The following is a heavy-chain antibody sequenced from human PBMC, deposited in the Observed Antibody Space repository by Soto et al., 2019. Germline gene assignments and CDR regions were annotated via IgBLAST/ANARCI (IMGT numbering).Heavy chain of an antibody. CDR2: IYTGGNT. J-gene: IGHJ4*02. CDR1: GRSMISYY. D-gene: IGHD3-3*02. V-gene: IGHV4-4*07. Sequence: QLQESGPGLVKPSETLSLTCNVSGRSMISYYWSWIRQPAGKGLEWIGRIYTGGNTNYNPSPKGRVTMSVDTSNSQFSLSLTSVTAADTAVYYCAREGDDRHFFFDSWGQGTLVTVSS. CDR3: AREGDDRHFFFDS.